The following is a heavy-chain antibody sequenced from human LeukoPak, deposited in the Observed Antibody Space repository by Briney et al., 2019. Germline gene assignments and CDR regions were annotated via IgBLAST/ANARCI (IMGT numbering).Heavy chain of an antibody. CDR2: IIPILGIA. D-gene: IGHD2-15*01. Sequence: ASVKVSCKASGGTFSSYAISWVRQAPGQGLEWMGRIIPILGIANYAQKFQGRVTITADKSTSTAYMELRSLRSEDTAVYYCARDIVVVVAPVLDYWGQGTLVTVSS. CDR3: ARDIVVVVAPVLDY. J-gene: IGHJ4*02. CDR1: GGTFSSYA. V-gene: IGHV1-69*04.